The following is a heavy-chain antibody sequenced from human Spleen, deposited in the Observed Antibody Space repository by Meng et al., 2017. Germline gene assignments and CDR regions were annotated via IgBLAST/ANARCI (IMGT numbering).Heavy chain of an antibody. D-gene: IGHD2-8*01. J-gene: IGHJ5*02. CDR1: GGSFSDYY. CDR3: CTQQHYNWFDP. V-gene: IGHV4-34*03. CDR2: INHSGST. Sequence: QVQLQQGCAGRLTPSEALSFICVVFGGSFSDYYWSWIRQPPGKGLEWIGEINHSGSTNYNPSLESRATISVDTSQNNLSLKLTSVTAADTAVYYCCTQQHYNWFDPWGQGTLVTVSS.